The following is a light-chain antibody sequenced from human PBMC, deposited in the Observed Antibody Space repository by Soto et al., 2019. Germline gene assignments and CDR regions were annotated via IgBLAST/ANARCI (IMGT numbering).Light chain of an antibody. CDR1: GSNVGSNT. J-gene: IGLJ2*01. CDR2: ANN. CDR3: SAWDDSLNGLVV. V-gene: IGLV1-44*01. Sequence: QLVLTQPPSASGTPGQRVTISCSGSGSNVGSNTVSWYQQLPGTAPKLLIYANNQRPSGVPDRFSGSKSGTSASLAISGLQSEDEADYYCSAWDDSLNGLVVFGGGTKLTVL.